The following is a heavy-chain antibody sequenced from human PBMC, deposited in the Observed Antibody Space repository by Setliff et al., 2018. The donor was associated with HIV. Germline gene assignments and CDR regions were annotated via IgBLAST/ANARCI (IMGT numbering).Heavy chain of an antibody. CDR1: NASIGSHY. CDR3: AIGFYDGDYGDQDSYFDY. V-gene: IGHV4-59*11. CDR2: IYYSGDIGYIFSGETT. D-gene: IGHD4-17*01. J-gene: IGHJ4*01. Sequence: SETLSLTCTVSNASIGSHYWTWIRQPPGKGLEWIGYIYYSGDIGYIFSGETTNYNPSLKSRVTISVDTVKNQFSLKVDSVTTADTAVYFCAIGFYDGDYGDQDSYFDYWGHGILVTVSS.